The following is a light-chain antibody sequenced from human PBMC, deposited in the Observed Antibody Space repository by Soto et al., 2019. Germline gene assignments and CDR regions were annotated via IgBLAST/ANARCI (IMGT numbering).Light chain of an antibody. J-gene: IGKJ1*01. CDR2: DAS. CDR3: QQYSSYWT. Sequence: VYRVTITCRASPRISSWLSWYQQKPGKAPKFLIYDASNWESGVPSRFSGSGSGTEFTLTISSLQPDDFATYYCQQYSSYWTFGQGTKVDIK. V-gene: IGKV1-5*01. CDR1: PRISSW.